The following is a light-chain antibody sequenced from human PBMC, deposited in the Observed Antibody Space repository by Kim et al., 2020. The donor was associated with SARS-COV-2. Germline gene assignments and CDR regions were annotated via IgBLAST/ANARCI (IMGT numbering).Light chain of an antibody. CDR2: QDS. Sequence: LSPGQTASITCSGDKLGDKYASWYQQKPGQSPVLVIYQDSKRPSGIPERFSGSNSGNTATLTISGTQSMDEADYYCQAWDSSYVVFGGGTQLTVL. CDR1: KLGDKY. J-gene: IGLJ2*01. V-gene: IGLV3-1*01. CDR3: QAWDSSYVV.